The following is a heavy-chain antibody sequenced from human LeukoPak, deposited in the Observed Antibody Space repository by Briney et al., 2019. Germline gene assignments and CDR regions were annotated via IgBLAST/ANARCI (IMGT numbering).Heavy chain of an antibody. V-gene: IGHV3-53*01. D-gene: IGHD1-14*01. CDR2: LYSDGNT. CDR3: ARGVEPLAANTLAY. J-gene: IGHJ4*02. Sequence: GGSLRLSCAASGFTVITNDMTWVRQAPGKGLQWVSVLYSDGNTRYADSVQGRFTISRDNSKNTLYLEMNSLSPDDTAVYYCARGVEPLAANTLAYWGQGTLVTVSS. CDR1: GFTVITND.